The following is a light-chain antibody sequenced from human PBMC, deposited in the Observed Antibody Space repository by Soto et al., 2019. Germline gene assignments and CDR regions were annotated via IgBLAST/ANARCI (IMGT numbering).Light chain of an antibody. CDR1: QSVISNY. CDR2: GVS. Sequence: EIVLTQSPGTLSLSPGEGATLSCRASQSVISNYLAWYQQKPGLAPRLLIYGVSIRATGIPDRFSGSGSGTDFTLTISRLEPEDFAVYYCLQYGRSPKTFGQGTKVDIK. J-gene: IGKJ1*01. CDR3: LQYGRSPKT. V-gene: IGKV3-20*01.